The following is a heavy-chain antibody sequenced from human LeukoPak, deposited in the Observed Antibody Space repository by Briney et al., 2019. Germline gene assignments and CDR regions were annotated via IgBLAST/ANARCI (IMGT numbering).Heavy chain of an antibody. CDR3: ASFSGYDSGFDY. Sequence: SETLSLTCTVSGGSISSYYWSWIRQPPGKGLEWIGYIYYSGSTNYNPSLKGRVTISVDTSKNQFSLKLSSVTAADTAVYYCASFSGYDSGFDYWGQGTLVTVSS. D-gene: IGHD5-12*01. V-gene: IGHV4-59*08. CDR1: GGSISSYY. J-gene: IGHJ4*02. CDR2: IYYSGST.